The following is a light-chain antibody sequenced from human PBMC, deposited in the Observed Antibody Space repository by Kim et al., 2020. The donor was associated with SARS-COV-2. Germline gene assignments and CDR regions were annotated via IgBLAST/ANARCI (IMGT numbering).Light chain of an antibody. Sequence: LGASVKLTCTRSSGHSSYAIAWHQQQPEKGPRYLMKLNSDGSHSKGDGIPDRFSGSSSGAERYLTISSLQSEDEADYYCQTWGTGMFGGGTKLTVL. CDR2: LNSDGSH. V-gene: IGLV4-69*01. CDR1: SGHSSYA. J-gene: IGLJ3*02. CDR3: QTWGTGM.